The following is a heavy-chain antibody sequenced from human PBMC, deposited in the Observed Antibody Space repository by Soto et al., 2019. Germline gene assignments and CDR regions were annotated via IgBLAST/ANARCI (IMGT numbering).Heavy chain of an antibody. V-gene: IGHV2-5*02. CDR1: GFSLSTSGVG. J-gene: IGHJ3*02. D-gene: IGHD6-6*01. CDR2: IYWDDDK. CDR3: AHRRQSIAARPWPHDAFDI. Sequence: SGPTLVKPTQTLTLTCTFSGFSLSTSGVGVGWIRQPPGKALEWLALIYWDDDKRYSTSLKRRPTITKDTSKNHVVLTMTNISPEAAASYYGAHRRQSIAARPWPHDAFDIWGQGTLVTVSS.